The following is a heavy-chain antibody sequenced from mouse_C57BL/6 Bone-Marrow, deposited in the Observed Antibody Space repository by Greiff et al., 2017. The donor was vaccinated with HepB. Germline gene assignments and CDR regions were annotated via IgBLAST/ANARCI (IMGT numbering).Heavy chain of an antibody. J-gene: IGHJ4*01. CDR3: ASGPYYYGSSFYYAMDY. V-gene: IGHV1-69*01. Sequence: VQLQQPGAELVMPGASVKLSCKASGYTFTSYWMHWVKQRPGQGLEWIGEIDPSDSYTTYNQKFKGKSTLTVDKSSSTAYMPLSSLTSEDSAVYYCASGPYYYGSSFYYAMDYWGQGTSVTVSS. CDR1: GYTFTSYW. D-gene: IGHD1-1*01. CDR2: IDPSDSYT.